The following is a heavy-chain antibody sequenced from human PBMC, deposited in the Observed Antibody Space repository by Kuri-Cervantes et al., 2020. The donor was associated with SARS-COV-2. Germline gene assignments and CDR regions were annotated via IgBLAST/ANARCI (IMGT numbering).Heavy chain of an antibody. D-gene: IGHD3-10*01. J-gene: IGHJ6*02. CDR1: GGSISSSSYY. Sequence: GSLRLSCTVSGGSISSSSYYWGWIRQPPGKGLEWIGSIYYSGSTYYNPSLKSRVTISVDTSKNQFSLKLSSVTAADTAVYYCARAGSGNYYIPFYYFGLDVWGQGITVTVSS. V-gene: IGHV4-39*01. CDR3: ARAGSGNYYIPFYYFGLDV. CDR2: IYYSGST.